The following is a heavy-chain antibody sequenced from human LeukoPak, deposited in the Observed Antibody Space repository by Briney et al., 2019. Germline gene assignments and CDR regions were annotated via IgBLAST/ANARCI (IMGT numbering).Heavy chain of an antibody. CDR3: ARAGVAARPRGDAFDI. Sequence: ASVKVSCKASGGTFSSYAISWVRQAPGQGLEWMGGIIPIFGTANYAQKFQGRVTITADESTSTAYMELSSLRSEDTAVYYCARAGVAARPRGDAFDIWGQGTMVTVSS. D-gene: IGHD6-6*01. J-gene: IGHJ3*02. CDR1: GGTFSSYA. V-gene: IGHV1-69*13. CDR2: IIPIFGTA.